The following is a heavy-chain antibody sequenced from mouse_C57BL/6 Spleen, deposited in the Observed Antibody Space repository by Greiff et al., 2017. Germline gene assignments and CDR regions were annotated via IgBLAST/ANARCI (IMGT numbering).Heavy chain of an antibody. V-gene: IGHV1-52*01. CDR2: IDPSDSET. D-gene: IGHD2-1*01. CDR3: ARLGGNYVDFDY. Sequence: QVQLQQPGAELVRPGSSVKLSCKASGYTFTSYWMHWVKQRPIQGLEWIGNIDPSDSETHYNQKFKDKATLTVDKSSSTAYMQLSSLTSEDSAVYYCARLGGNYVDFDYWGQGTTLTVSS. J-gene: IGHJ2*01. CDR1: GYTFTSYW.